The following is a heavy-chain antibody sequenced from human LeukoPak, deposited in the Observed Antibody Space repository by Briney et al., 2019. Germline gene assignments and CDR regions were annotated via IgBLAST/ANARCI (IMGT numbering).Heavy chain of an antibody. CDR2: IYYSGST. D-gene: IGHD4-23*01. V-gene: IGHV4-39*07. CDR3: ARVKYDDYGGPPNYFDY. Sequence: NPSETLSLTCTVSGGSISSSSYYWGWIRQPPGKGLEWIGSIYYSGSTYYNPSLKSRVTISVDTSKNQFSLKLSSVTAADTAVYYCARVKYDDYGGPPNYFDYWGQGTLVTVSS. CDR1: GGSISSSSYY. J-gene: IGHJ4*02.